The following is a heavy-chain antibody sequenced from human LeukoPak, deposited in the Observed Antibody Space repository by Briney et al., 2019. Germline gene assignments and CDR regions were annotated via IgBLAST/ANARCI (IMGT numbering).Heavy chain of an antibody. CDR1: GGSISSGGYY. Sequence: SETLSLTCTVSGGSISSGGYYWSWIRQPPGKGLEWIGYIYHSGSTYYNPSLKSRVTISVDTSKNQFSLKLSSVTAADTAVYYCASSYDSSGPFDYWGQGTLVTVSS. V-gene: IGHV4-30-2*02. D-gene: IGHD3-22*01. J-gene: IGHJ4*02. CDR2: IYHSGST. CDR3: ASSYDSSGPFDY.